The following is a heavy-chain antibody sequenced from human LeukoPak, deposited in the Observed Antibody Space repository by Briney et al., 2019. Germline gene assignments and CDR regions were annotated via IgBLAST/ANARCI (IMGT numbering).Heavy chain of an antibody. D-gene: IGHD3-22*01. CDR2: ISTYNGNT. CDR1: GYTFTSFG. J-gene: IGHJ4*02. CDR3: ARASVFYDSSGYYYYYFDN. Sequence: ASVKVSCKASGYTFTSFGLGWLRQAPGQGLEWMGWISTYNGNTNYAQRLQGRVTMTTDTSTRTAYMDLRSLRSDDTAVYYCARASVFYDSSGYYYYYFDNWGQGTLVTVSS. V-gene: IGHV1-18*01.